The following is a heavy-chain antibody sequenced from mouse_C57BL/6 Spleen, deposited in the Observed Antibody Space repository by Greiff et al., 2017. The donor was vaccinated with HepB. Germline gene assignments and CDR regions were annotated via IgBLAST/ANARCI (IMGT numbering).Heavy chain of an antibody. Sequence: QVQLQQPGAELVKPGASVKLSCKASGYTFTSYWMAWVKQRPGQGLEWIGEIYPSDRCTNYNQKFKSKATLTVDTSSSTAYMQLSSLTSGDSAVYYCARCAFGDWGKGTTVTVAS. CDR3: ARCAFGD. V-gene: IGHV1-50*01. CDR2: IYPSDRCT. J-gene: IGHJ4*01. D-gene: IGHD3-1*01. CDR1: GYTFTSYW.